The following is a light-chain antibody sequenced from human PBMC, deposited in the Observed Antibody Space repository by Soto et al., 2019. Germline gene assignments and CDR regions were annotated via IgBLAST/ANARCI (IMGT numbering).Light chain of an antibody. V-gene: IGLV4-60*02. CDR2: LEGSGSY. J-gene: IGLJ2*01. CDR1: SGHRSYI. CDR3: ETWDSNTRV. Sequence: QLVLTQSSSASASLGSSVKLTCTLSSGHRSYIIAWHQQQPGKAPRYLMKLEGSGSYNKGSGVPDRFSGSSSRADRYLTMSNLQYEDEADYYCETWDSNTRVFGGGTKLTVL.